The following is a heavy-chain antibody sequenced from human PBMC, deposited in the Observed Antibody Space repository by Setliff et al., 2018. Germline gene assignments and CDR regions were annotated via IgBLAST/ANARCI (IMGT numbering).Heavy chain of an antibody. CDR1: GYISTNYW. CDR3: ARLGEFDAFDI. J-gene: IGHJ3*02. V-gene: IGHV5-51*01. Sequence: GESLKISCKGSGYISTNYWIGWVRQMPGKGLEWMGVIYSGDSDTRYSPSFQGQVTMSADKSISTAYLQWGSLKASDTAMYYCARLGEFDAFDIWGQGTMVTVSS. CDR2: IYSGDSDT. D-gene: IGHD3-10*01.